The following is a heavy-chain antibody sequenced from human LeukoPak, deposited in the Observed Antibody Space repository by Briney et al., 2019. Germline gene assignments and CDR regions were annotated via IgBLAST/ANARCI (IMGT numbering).Heavy chain of an antibody. CDR2: ISGSGGST. CDR1: GFTFSSYG. D-gene: IGHD6-19*01. V-gene: IGHV3-23*01. J-gene: IGHJ4*02. CDR3: AKGSVYSSGWGFFDY. Sequence: TGGSLRLSCAASGFTFSSYGMSWVRQAPGKGLEWVSAISGSGGSTYYADSVKGRFTISRDNSKNTLYLQMNSLRAEDTAVYYCAKGSVYSSGWGFFDYWGQGTLVTVSS.